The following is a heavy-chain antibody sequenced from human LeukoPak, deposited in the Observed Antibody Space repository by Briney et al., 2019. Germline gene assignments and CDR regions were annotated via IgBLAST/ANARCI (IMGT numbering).Heavy chain of an antibody. D-gene: IGHD4-23*01. J-gene: IGHJ6*03. CDR2: ISYDGSNK. CDR3: AKGAVGTHYYYYMDV. CDR1: AFTFSSYG. V-gene: IGHV3-30*18. Sequence: PGGSLRLSCAASAFTFSSYGMHWVRQAPGKGLEWGAVISYDGSNKYYADSVKGRFTISRDNSKNTLYLQMNSLRAEDTAVYYCAKGAVGTHYYYYMDVWGKGTTVTVSS.